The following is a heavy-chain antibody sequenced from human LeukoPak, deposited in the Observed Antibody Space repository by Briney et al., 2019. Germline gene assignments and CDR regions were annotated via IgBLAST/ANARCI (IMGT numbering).Heavy chain of an antibody. CDR1: GFTFSSYN. V-gene: IGHV3-48*02. CDR2: ITSSSTTI. D-gene: IGHD5-24*01. J-gene: IGHJ4*02. Sequence: SGGSLRLPCAASGFTFSSYNMNWVRQAPGKGLEWVSYITSSSTTIYYADSVKGRFTISRDNAKNSLYLQMNSLSDEDTAVYYCARDRGDGYDYWGQGTLVTVSS. CDR3: ARDRGDGYDY.